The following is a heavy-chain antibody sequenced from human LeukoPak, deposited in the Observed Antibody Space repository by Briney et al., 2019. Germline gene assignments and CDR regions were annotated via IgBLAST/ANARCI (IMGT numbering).Heavy chain of an antibody. J-gene: IGHJ2*01. V-gene: IGHV4-59*01. CDR3: ARRSGCSSTSCYNWKWYFDL. D-gene: IGHD2-2*02. Sequence: SEIPSLTSTVSGGSISGYYWSSIREPPGKGLESSGCIYYCVRTASNPSLTSRVTISVDTCKNQFSLKLSSVTAADTAVYYCARRSGCSSTSCYNWKWYFDLWGRGTLVAVSS. CDR2: IYYCVRT. CDR1: GGSISGYY.